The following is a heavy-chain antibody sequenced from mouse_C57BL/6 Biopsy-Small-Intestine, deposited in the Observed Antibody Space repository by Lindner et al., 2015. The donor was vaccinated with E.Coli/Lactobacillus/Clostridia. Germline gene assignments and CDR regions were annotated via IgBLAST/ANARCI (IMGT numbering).Heavy chain of an antibody. CDR1: GGTFSADA. J-gene: IGHJ4*01. D-gene: IGHD2-2*01. CDR3: ARPGDSNGYDEPFEY. CDR2: IIPILGSA. Sequence: SVKVSCKASGGTFSADAFSWVRQAPGQGLEWMGRIIPILGSANYAQKFQGRVTITADESTSTAYMELSSLRSEDTAVYYCARPGDSNGYDEPFEYWGQGTLVTVSS. V-gene: IGHV1-53*01.